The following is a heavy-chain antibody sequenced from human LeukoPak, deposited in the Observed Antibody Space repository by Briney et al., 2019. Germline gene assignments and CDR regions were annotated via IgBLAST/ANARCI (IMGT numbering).Heavy chain of an antibody. CDR2: MYYSGST. CDR1: GDSISNYY. D-gene: IGHD3-22*01. V-gene: IGHV4-59*01. J-gene: IGHJ4*02. Sequence: SETLSLTCTASGDSISNYYWNWIRQTPGKGLEWIVYMYYSGSTNYNPSLRSRVTVSVDTSKNQFSLKLNPVTAADTAVYYCARWAGRDFDSSGYLRDWGQGVLVTVSS. CDR3: ARWAGRDFDSSGYLRD.